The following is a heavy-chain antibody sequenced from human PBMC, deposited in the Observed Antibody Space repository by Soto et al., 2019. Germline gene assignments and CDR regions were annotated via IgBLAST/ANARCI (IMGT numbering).Heavy chain of an antibody. V-gene: IGHV3-48*01. CDR1: GFTFSSYT. D-gene: IGHD1-26*01. J-gene: IGHJ4*02. Sequence: GXSLRLSCAASGFTFSSYTMNWFRQAPGNGLEWITYISNIESPICYADSVKGRFAISRDNTKDSLYQQMNSLRVEDMAVYYCARDHVWAFDYWAQGILVTVP. CDR2: ISNIESPI. CDR3: ARDHVWAFDY.